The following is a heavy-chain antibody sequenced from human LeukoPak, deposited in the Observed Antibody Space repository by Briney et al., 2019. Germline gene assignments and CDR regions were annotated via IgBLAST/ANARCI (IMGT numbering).Heavy chain of an antibody. Sequence: ASVTVSFKASGYTFITYKMHWVRQAPGQGLEWVGIINPSDGDRRNAQKFQGRVTMTRDMSTSTVYMELSSLRSEDTAVYYCAKDGGSYSADYWGQGTLVAVSS. J-gene: IGHJ4*02. CDR2: INPSDGDR. V-gene: IGHV1-46*01. CDR3: AKDGGSYSADY. D-gene: IGHD3-10*01. CDR1: GYTFITYK.